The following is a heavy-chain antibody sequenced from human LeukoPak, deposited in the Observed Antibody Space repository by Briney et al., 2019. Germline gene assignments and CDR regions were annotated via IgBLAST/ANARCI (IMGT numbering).Heavy chain of an antibody. J-gene: IGHJ6*03. CDR2: MNPNSGNT. V-gene: IGHV1-8*02. CDR3: ARSSGYYSSLFYMHV. D-gene: IGHD3-22*01. Sequence: ASVKVSCKASGYTFTNYDINWVRQATGQGLEWMGWMNPNSGNTGSAQKFQGRVTMTSDMSTSTVYMELSTLRSEDTAVYYCARSSGYYSSLFYMHVWGKGTTVTVSS. CDR1: GYTFTNYD.